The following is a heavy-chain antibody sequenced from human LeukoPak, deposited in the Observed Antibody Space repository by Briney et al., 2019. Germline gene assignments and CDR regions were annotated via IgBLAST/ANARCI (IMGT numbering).Heavy chain of an antibody. Sequence: SETLSLTCSVSGYSINNGYYWSWIRQPPGKGLEWIGYIYYSGSTNYNPSLKSRVTISVDTSKNQFSLKLSSVTAADTAVYYCARDRELYYYDSSGYLRHYNAFDIWGQGTMVTVSS. CDR3: ARDRELYYYDSSGYLRHYNAFDI. J-gene: IGHJ3*02. V-gene: IGHV4-61*01. CDR1: GYSINNGYY. D-gene: IGHD3-22*01. CDR2: IYYSGST.